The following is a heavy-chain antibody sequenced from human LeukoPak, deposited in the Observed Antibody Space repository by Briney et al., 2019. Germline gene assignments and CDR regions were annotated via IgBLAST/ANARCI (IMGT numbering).Heavy chain of an antibody. D-gene: IGHD3-10*01. CDR1: GFTFSSYA. CDR3: AKAGLVRGVSMDV. V-gene: IGHV3-23*01. Sequence: GRSLRLSCAASGFTFSSYAMSWVRQAPGKGLEWVSAISCSGGSTYYADSVKGRFTISRDNSKNTLYLQMNSLRAEDTAVYYCAKAGLVRGVSMDVWGKGNTVTVSS. CDR2: ISCSGGST. J-gene: IGHJ6*04.